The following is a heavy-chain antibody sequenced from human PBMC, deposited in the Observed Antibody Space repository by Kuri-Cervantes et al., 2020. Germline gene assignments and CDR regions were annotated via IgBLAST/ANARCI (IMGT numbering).Heavy chain of an antibody. Sequence: GESLKISCAASGFNFNNYWMSWVRQAPGKGLEWVAVIWYDGSNKYYADSVKGRFTISRDNSKNTLYLQMNSLRAEDTAVYYCAREGIAGTRAFDIWGQGTMVTVSS. CDR3: AREGIAGTRAFDI. V-gene: IGHV3-33*08. CDR2: IWYDGSNK. D-gene: IGHD6-13*01. CDR1: GFNFNNYW. J-gene: IGHJ3*02.